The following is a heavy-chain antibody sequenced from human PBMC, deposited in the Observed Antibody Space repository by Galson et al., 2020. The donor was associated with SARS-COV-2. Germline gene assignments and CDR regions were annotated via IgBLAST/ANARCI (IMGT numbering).Heavy chain of an antibody. CDR1: GYSFTSYW. Sequence: GESLKISCKGSGYSFTSYWIGWVRQTPGKGLEWMGIIYPGDSDTRYRPSFQGQVTISADKSISTAYLQWSSLKASDTAMYYCARHFSRVRGESAFDIWGQGTMVTVSS. J-gene: IGHJ3*02. V-gene: IGHV5-51*01. CDR2: IYPGDSDT. CDR3: ARHFSRVRGESAFDI. D-gene: IGHD3-10*01.